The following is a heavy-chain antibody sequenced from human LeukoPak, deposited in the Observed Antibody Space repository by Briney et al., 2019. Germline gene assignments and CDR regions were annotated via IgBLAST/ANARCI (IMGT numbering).Heavy chain of an antibody. CDR3: ASDRSSGRYEDWFDP. CDR1: GFTFSSYS. Sequence: GGSLRLSCAASGFTFSSYSMNWVRQAPGKGLEWVSSISSSSSYIYYADSVKGRFTISRDNAKNSLYPQMNSLRAEDTAVYYCASDRSSGRYEDWFDPWGQGTLVTVSS. CDR2: ISSSSSYI. D-gene: IGHD6-19*01. J-gene: IGHJ5*02. V-gene: IGHV3-21*01.